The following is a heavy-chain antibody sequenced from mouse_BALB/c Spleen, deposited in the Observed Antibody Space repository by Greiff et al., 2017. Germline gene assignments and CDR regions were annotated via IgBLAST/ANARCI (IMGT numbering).Heavy chain of an antibody. Sequence: EVQGVESGGDLVKPGGSLKLSCAASGFTFSSYGMSWVRQTPDKRLEWVATISSGGSYTYYPDSVKGRFTISRDNAKYTLYLQMSSLKSEDTAMYYCARHEGVADFDYWGQGTTLTVSS. CDR2: ISSGGSYT. D-gene: IGHD1-1*02. J-gene: IGHJ2*01. CDR1: GFTFSSYG. V-gene: IGHV5-6*01. CDR3: ARHEGVADFDY.